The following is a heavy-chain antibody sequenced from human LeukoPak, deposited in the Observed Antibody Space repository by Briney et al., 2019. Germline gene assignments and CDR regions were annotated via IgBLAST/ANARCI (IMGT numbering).Heavy chain of an antibody. CDR2: ISGSGGST. CDR3: AKRGPIYSSTPGNYFDY. CDR1: EFTFSSYA. Sequence: GGSLRLSCAASEFTFSSYAMSWVRQAPGEGLEWVSGISGSGGSTYYADSVRGRFTISRDNSKNTLYLQMKALRDEDTATYYCAKRGPIYSSTPGNYFDYWGQGTLVTVSS. J-gene: IGHJ4*02. V-gene: IGHV3-23*01. D-gene: IGHD3-10*01.